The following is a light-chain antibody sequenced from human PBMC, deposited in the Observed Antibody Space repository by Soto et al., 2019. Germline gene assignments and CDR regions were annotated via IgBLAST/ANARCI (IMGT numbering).Light chain of an antibody. Sequence: QSVLTQPPSVSGAPGQXVTISCTGSSSNIGAGYDVHWYQQFPGTAPKLLIYGNSNRPSGVPDRFSGSKSGTSASLAITGLQAEDEADYYCQSYDSSLSGVVFGGGTKLTVL. V-gene: IGLV1-40*01. CDR1: SSNIGAGYD. CDR3: QSYDSSLSGVV. J-gene: IGLJ2*01. CDR2: GNS.